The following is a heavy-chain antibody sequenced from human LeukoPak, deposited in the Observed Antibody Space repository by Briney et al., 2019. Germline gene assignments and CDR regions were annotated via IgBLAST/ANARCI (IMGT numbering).Heavy chain of an antibody. CDR1: GFTFNSFS. J-gene: IGHJ2*01. CDR3: AKDIVVVPAPVGYFDL. Sequence: PGGSLRLSCAASGFTFNSFSMNWVRQAPGKGLEWVSGISGSGGSTYYADSVKGRFTISRDNSKNTEYLQMNSLRAEDTAVYYCAKDIVVVPAPVGYFDLWGRGTLVTVSS. V-gene: IGHV3-23*01. CDR2: ISGSGGST. D-gene: IGHD2-2*01.